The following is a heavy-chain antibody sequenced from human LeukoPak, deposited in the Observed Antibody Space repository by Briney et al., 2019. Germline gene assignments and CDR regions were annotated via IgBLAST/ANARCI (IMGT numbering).Heavy chain of an antibody. CDR1: GYTFTGYC. J-gene: IGHJ3*02. V-gene: IGHV1-2*02. CDR2: TNPNRGGT. Sequence: ASVKVSCKASGYTFTGYCMQWVRQAPGQGLEGRGWTNPNRGGTNYAQKFQGRVTMTRDTSISTAYMELRRLRSDDTAVYYCARESYYDSSGYYTSGAFDIWGQGTMVTVSS. D-gene: IGHD3-22*01. CDR3: ARESYYDSSGYYTSGAFDI.